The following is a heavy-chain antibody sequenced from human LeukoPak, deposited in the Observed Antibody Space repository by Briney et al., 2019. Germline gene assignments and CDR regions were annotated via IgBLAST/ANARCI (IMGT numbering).Heavy chain of an antibody. Sequence: PSETLSLTCSLYGASINSSDYCWGWIRQPPGKGLDWIRTIYNRGNTYYNPSLNSPVTTSVNTSKEEFSLNLSDVTAADTAVYVFAYSSGYLGDDDFWAWGK. D-gene: IGHD3-22*01. J-gene: IGHJ6*03. CDR2: IYNRGNT. CDR1: GASINSSDYC. V-gene: IGHV4-39*01. CDR3: AYSSGYLGDDDFWA.